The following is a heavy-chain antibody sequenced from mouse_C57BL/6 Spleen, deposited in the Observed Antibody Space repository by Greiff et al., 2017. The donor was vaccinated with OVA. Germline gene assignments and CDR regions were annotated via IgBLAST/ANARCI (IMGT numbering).Heavy chain of an antibody. D-gene: IGHD1-1*02. V-gene: IGHV1-82*01. CDR3: ARRYDYGAMDY. CDR1: GYAFSSSW. CDR2: IYPGDGDT. J-gene: IGHJ4*01. Sequence: VQLQQSGPELVKPGASVKISCKASGYAFSSSWMNWVKQRPGKGLEWIGRIYPGDGDTNYNGKFKGKATLTADKSSSTAYMQLSSLTSEDSAVYFCARRYDYGAMDYWGQGTSVTVSS.